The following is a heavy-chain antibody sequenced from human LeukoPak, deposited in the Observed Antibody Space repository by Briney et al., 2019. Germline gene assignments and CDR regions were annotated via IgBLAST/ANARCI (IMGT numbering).Heavy chain of an antibody. D-gene: IGHD2-15*01. CDR1: GFTFSSYA. CDR3: ASPVVVVATREVDY. J-gene: IGHJ4*02. CDR2: ISGGGGST. V-gene: IGHV3-23*01. Sequence: GGSLRLSCAASGFTFSSYAMSWVRQAPGKGLEWVSAISGGGGSTYYADSVKGRFTISRDNSKNTLYLQMSSLRAEDTAVYYCASPVVVVATREVDYWGQGTLVTVSS.